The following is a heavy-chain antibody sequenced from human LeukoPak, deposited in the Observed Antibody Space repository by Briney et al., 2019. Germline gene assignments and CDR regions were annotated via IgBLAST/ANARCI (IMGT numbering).Heavy chain of an antibody. V-gene: IGHV3-30-3*01. Sequence: GGSLRLSCAASGFTFSTYAMHWVRQAPGRGLEWVAVISYDGSNKYYADSVKGRFTISRDNSKNTLYLQMNSLGAEDTAVYYCARSRPTSYYYYGMDVWGQGTTVTVSS. CDR2: ISYDGSNK. CDR3: ARSRPTSYYYYGMDV. J-gene: IGHJ6*02. CDR1: GFTFSTYA.